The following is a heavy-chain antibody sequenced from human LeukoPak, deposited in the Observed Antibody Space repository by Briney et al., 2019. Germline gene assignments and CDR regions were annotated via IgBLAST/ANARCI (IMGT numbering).Heavy chain of an antibody. V-gene: IGHV3-30*02. CDR1: GFTFSSYG. CDR2: IRYDGSNK. Sequence: GGSLRLSCAASGFTFSSYGMHWVRQAPGKGREWVAFIRYDGSNKYYADSVKGRFTISRDNSKNTLYLQMNSLRAEDTAVYYCAKDRYYDIPFDYWGQGTVATVSS. D-gene: IGHD3-9*01. J-gene: IGHJ4*02. CDR3: AKDRYYDIPFDY.